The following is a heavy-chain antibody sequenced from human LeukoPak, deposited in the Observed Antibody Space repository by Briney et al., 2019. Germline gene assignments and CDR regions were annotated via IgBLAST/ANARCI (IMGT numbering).Heavy chain of an antibody. Sequence: GRSLRLSCAASGFTFSSYGMHWVRQAPGKGLEWVAVISYDGSNKYYADSVKGRFTISRDNSKNTLYLQMNSLRAEDTAVYYCAKIGGYDFWSGTQPQKYYYYMDVWGKGTTVTVSS. CDR1: GFTFSSYG. J-gene: IGHJ6*03. CDR2: ISYDGSNK. V-gene: IGHV3-30*18. D-gene: IGHD3-3*01. CDR3: AKIGGYDFWSGTQPQKYYYYMDV.